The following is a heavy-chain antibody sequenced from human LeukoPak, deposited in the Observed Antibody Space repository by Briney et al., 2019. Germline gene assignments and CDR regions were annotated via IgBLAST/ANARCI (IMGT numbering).Heavy chain of an antibody. J-gene: IGHJ6*03. CDR2: INHSSTS. V-gene: IGHV4-34*01. Sequence: SETLSLTCTVSGGSISSYYWSWIRQPPGKGLEWIGEINHSSTSNYNPSLKSRVTISLDRSKNQVSLKLSSVTAADTAVYYCASSRVYDSGLWYYHMDVWGKGTTVTVSS. D-gene: IGHD2-8*01. CDR1: GGSISSYY. CDR3: ASSRVYDSGLWYYHMDV.